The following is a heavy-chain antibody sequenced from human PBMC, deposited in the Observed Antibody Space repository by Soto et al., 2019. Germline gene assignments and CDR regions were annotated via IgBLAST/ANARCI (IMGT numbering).Heavy chain of an antibody. Sequence: SVKVSCKASGDTFSSYAISWVRQAPGQGLEWMGGIIPIFGTANYAQKFQGRVTITADESTSTAYMELSSLRSEDTAVYYCARGSQYYDILTGSWDYYYGMDVWGQGTTVTVSS. CDR3: ARGSQYYDILTGSWDYYYGMDV. D-gene: IGHD3-9*01. J-gene: IGHJ6*02. V-gene: IGHV1-69*13. CDR2: IIPIFGTA. CDR1: GDTFSSYA.